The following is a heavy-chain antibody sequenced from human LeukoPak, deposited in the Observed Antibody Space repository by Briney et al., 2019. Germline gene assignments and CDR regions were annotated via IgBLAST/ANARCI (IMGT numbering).Heavy chain of an antibody. CDR1: GYTFTGYY. V-gene: IGHV1-2*06. D-gene: IGHD3-22*01. Sequence: GASVKVSCTASGYTFTGYYMHWVRQAPGQGLEWMGRINPNSGGTNYAQKFQGRVTMTRDTSISTAYMELSRLRSDGTAVYYCASAYYYDSSGYHDAFDIWGQGTMVTVSS. CDR2: INPNSGGT. CDR3: ASAYYYDSSGYHDAFDI. J-gene: IGHJ3*02.